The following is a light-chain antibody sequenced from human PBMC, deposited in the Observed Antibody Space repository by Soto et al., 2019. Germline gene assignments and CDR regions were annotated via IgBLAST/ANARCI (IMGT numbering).Light chain of an antibody. J-gene: IGLJ2*01. CDR3: QVWEATGDQVV. V-gene: IGLV3-21*01. CDR1: NVGSRS. CDR2: YDS. Sequence: SYELTQPPSVSVAPGETARISCGGNNVGSRSVHWYQQKPGQAPFLGIYYDSDRPSGIPERFPGSNTGKTATLIISRVEAGDAADCYSQVWEATGDQVVFGGGTQLTVL.